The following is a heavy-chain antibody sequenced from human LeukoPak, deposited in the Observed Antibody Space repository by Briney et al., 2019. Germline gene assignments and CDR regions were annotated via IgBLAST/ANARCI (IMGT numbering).Heavy chain of an antibody. CDR1: GFTFSDYY. CDR3: ARGVRIAVAGYIDY. V-gene: IGHV3-11*04. Sequence: GGSLRLSCAASGFTFSDYYMSWIRQAPGKGLEWVSYIRSSGSTIYYADSVKGRFTISRDNSKNTLYLQMNSLRAEDTAVYYCARGVRIAVAGYIDYWGQGTLVTVSS. J-gene: IGHJ4*02. CDR2: IRSSGSTI. D-gene: IGHD6-19*01.